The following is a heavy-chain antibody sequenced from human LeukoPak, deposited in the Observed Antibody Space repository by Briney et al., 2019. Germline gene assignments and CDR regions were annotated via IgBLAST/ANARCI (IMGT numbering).Heavy chain of an antibody. V-gene: IGHV4-34*01. CDR2: INHSGST. Sequence: PSETLSLTCAVYAGSFSGYYWSWIRQPPGKGLEWIGEINHSGSTNYNPSLKSRFTISVDTSKKQFSLKLSSVTAADTAVYYCARGWRITIFGVVTGGSNWFDPWGQGTLVTVTS. J-gene: IGHJ5*02. CDR3: ARGWRITIFGVVTGGSNWFDP. CDR1: AGSFSGYY. D-gene: IGHD3-3*01.